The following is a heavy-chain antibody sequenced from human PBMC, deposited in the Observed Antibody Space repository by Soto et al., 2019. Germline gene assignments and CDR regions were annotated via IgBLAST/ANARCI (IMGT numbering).Heavy chain of an antibody. CDR3: ARVEWAGWGTVMKNNWFDP. V-gene: IGHV4-31*03. D-gene: IGHD3-3*01. CDR2: IYYSGST. CDR1: GGSISSGGYY. J-gene: IGHJ5*02. Sequence: QVQLQESGPGLVKPSQTLSLTCTVSGGSISSGGYYWSWIRQHPGKGLEWIGYIYYSGSTYYNPSLKSRVTISVDTSKNQLSLKLSSVTAADTAVYYCARVEWAGWGTVMKNNWFDPWGQGTLVTVSS.